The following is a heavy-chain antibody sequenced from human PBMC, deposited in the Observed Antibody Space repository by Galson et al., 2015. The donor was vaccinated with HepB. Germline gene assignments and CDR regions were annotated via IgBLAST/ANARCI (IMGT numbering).Heavy chain of an antibody. D-gene: IGHD3-9*01. CDR3: ARDRGGFDWFPFDY. CDR1: GDSVSSNSAA. Sequence: CAISGDSVSSNSAAWNWIRQSPWRGLEWLGRTYYRSKWYNDYAESVKSRITINPDAPKNQFSLHLNSVTPEDTAVYYCARDRGGFDWFPFDYWGQGTLVTVSS. V-gene: IGHV6-1*01. J-gene: IGHJ4*02. CDR2: TYYRSKWYN.